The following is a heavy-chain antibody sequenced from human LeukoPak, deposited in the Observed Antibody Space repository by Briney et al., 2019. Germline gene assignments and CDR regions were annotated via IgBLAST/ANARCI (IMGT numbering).Heavy chain of an antibody. CDR2: IYPGDSDT. J-gene: IGHJ4*02. D-gene: IGHD5-12*01. Sequence: GESLKIYCKGSGYSFTSYWIGWVRQMHVKGLEWMGIIYPGDSDTRYSPSFQGQVTISADKSISTAYLQWSSLKASDTAMYYCARDGGYDLAYFDYWGQGTLVTVSS. CDR3: ARDGGYDLAYFDY. V-gene: IGHV5-51*01. CDR1: GYSFTSYW.